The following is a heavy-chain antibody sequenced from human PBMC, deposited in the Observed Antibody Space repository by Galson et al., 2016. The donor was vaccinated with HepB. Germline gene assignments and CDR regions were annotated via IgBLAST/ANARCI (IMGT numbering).Heavy chain of an antibody. CDR2: VCSNGDRT. D-gene: IGHD2-15*01. CDR1: GFAFSSYA. J-gene: IGHJ5*01. V-gene: IGHV3-64D*06. CDR3: VRSHLGGLLLQGAWFDF. Sequence: SLRLSCAASGFAFSSYAMHWVRQAPGKGLEYVSGVCSNGDRTFYRDSVKGRFTISRDNSKNTLHLQMSSLKAGDTAVYYCVRSHLGGLLLQGAWFDFWGQGTLVTVSS.